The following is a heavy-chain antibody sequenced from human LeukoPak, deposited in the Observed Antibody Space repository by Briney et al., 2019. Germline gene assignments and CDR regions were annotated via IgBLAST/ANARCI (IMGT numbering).Heavy chain of an antibody. CDR2: ISGYSGPA. D-gene: IGHD3-9*01. Sequence: GGSLRLSCAASGFSFGSYGLSWVRQAPGKGLQWISYISGYSGPAYYADSVEGRFTISRDNAKDSVFLQMNSVRAEDTAVYYCARDLDTGNYFFAYWGQGTPVIVSS. J-gene: IGHJ4*02. CDR1: GFSFGSYG. CDR3: ARDLDTGNYFFAY. V-gene: IGHV3-48*04.